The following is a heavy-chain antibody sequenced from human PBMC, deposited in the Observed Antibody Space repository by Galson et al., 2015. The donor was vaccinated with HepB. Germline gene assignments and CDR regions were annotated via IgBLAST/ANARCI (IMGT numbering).Heavy chain of an antibody. J-gene: IGHJ6*02. CDR3: TKDRERSSAWYYGLDV. Sequence: SLRLSCAASGFPFSSYGIHWVRQAPGKGLEWVAVISYDGSNKYYADSVKGHFTISRDNSENTLYLQMNRLRAEDTAVYYCTKDRERSSAWYYGLDVWGQGTTVTGSS. CDR1: GFPFSSYG. CDR2: ISYDGSNK. V-gene: IGHV3-30*18. D-gene: IGHD6-19*01.